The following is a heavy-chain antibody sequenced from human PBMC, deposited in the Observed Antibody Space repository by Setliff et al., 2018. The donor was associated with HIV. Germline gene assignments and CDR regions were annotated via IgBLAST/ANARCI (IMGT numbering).Heavy chain of an antibody. CDR1: GGSASNSRYY. D-gene: IGHD3-22*01. Sequence: PSETLSLTCTVSGGSASNSRYYWAWIRQPPGKGLEYIGSIYYNEKTYYSPSLKSRVTISIDTSKNQFSLNLTSVTAADSAVYYCARVGWDYYDSSGVGEFDYWGQGTLVTVSS. J-gene: IGHJ4*02. CDR3: ARVGWDYYDSSGVGEFDY. V-gene: IGHV4-39*01. CDR2: IYYNEKT.